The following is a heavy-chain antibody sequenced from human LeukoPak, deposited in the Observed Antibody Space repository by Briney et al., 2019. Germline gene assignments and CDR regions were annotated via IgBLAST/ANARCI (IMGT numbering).Heavy chain of an antibody. CDR3: ARGRPRRMIVVVIGGSWFDP. J-gene: IGHJ5*02. V-gene: IGHV4-39*07. Sequence: SETLSLTCTVSGGSISSSSYYWGWIRQPPGKGLEWIGSIYYSGSTYYNPSLKSRVTISVDKSKNQFSLKLSSVTAADTAVYYCARGRPRRMIVVVIGGSWFDPWGQGTLVTVSS. CDR1: GGSISSSSYY. D-gene: IGHD3-22*01. CDR2: IYYSGST.